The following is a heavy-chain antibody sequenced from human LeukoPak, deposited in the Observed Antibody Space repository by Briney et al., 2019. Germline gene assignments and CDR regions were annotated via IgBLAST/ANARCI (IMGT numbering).Heavy chain of an antibody. Sequence: GGSLRLSCAASGSTFSNAWMSRVRQAPGKGLEWVAVIWYDGSNKYYADSVGRFTISRDNSKNTLYLQMNSLRAEDTAVYYCARDRGSSRWYGALDYWGQGTLVAVSS. J-gene: IGHJ4*02. CDR1: GSTFSNAW. D-gene: IGHD6-13*01. CDR2: IWYDGSNK. V-gene: IGHV3-33*08. CDR3: ARDRGSSRWYGALDY.